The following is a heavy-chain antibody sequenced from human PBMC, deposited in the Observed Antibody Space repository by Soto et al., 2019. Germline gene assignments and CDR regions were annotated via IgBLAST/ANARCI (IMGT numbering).Heavy chain of an antibody. Sequence: QVPLVESGGGVVQPGRSLRLSCAASGFTFSSYGMHWVRQAPGKGLEWVAVISYDGSNKYYADSVKGRFTLSRDNSKSPLYLQMNSLRAEDTAVYYCAKGARYCSGGSCILFDYWGQGTLVTVSS. CDR2: ISYDGSNK. CDR3: AKGARYCSGGSCILFDY. CDR1: GFTFSSYG. J-gene: IGHJ4*02. D-gene: IGHD2-15*01. V-gene: IGHV3-30*18.